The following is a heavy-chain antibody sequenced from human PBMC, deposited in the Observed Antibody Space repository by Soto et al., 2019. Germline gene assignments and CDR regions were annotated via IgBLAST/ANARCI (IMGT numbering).Heavy chain of an antibody. V-gene: IGHV3-23*01. CDR3: ARDRYFEWPTASDY. CDR2: ISGSGERT. J-gene: IGHJ4*02. Sequence: PGGSLRLSCAASGFTFSSSAITWVRQAPGKGLEWVSTISGSGERTNYAESVKGRFAISRDNSKNTVYLQMNSLRADDTAVYYCARDRYFEWPTASDYWGPGTLVTVSS. CDR1: GFTFSSSA. D-gene: IGHD3-9*01.